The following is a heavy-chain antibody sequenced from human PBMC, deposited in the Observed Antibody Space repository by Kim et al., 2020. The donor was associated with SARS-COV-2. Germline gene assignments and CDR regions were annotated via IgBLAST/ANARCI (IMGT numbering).Heavy chain of an antibody. CDR2: ST. CDR3: AKRPNGMDV. Sequence: STYFANAVKGRFTIPRNDSKSTLYLQMNSLRAEDAAVYYCAKRPNGMDVGGQGTTVTVSS. V-gene: IGHV3-23*01. J-gene: IGHJ6*02.